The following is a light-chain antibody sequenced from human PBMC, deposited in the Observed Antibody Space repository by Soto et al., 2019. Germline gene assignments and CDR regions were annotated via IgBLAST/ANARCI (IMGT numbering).Light chain of an antibody. CDR3: SSYTKTSTLVV. V-gene: IGLV2-14*01. Sequence: QSVLTQPASVSGSPGQSITISCTGTSNDIGAYNYVSWYQQSPDKAPKLLIYDVNNRPSGVSTRFSGSKSGNTASLTISGLQAEDEAHYYCSSYTKTSTLVVFGGGTKLTVL. CDR1: SNDIGAYNY. CDR2: DVN. J-gene: IGLJ3*02.